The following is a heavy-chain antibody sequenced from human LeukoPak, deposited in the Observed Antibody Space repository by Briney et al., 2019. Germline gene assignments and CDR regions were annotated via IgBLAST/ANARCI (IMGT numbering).Heavy chain of an antibody. V-gene: IGHV3-48*03. CDR3: ARKLTGTTHFDC. D-gene: IGHD1-1*01. J-gene: IGHJ4*02. CDR2: IHSSGGTI. CDR1: GFPFSSYD. Sequence: GGSLRLSCATSGFPFSSYDMNWVRQAPGKGLEWVSYIHSSGGTIYYADSVKGRFTISRDSAKNSVYLRMNSLRAEDTALYYCARKLTGTTHFDCWGQGILVTVCS.